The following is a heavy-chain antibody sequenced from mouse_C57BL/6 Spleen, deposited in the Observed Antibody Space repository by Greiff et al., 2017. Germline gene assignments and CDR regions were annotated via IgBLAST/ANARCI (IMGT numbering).Heavy chain of an antibody. CDR1: GYTFTSYW. CDR2: IDPNSGGT. Sequence: QVQLKQPGAELVKPGASVKLSCKASGYTFTSYWMHWVKQRPGRGLEWIGRIDPNSGGTKYNEKFKSKATLTVDKPSSTAYMQLSSLTSEDSAVYYCARSGYGNYLWNFDVWGTGTTVTVSS. CDR3: ARSGYGNYLWNFDV. D-gene: IGHD2-10*02. J-gene: IGHJ1*03. V-gene: IGHV1-72*01.